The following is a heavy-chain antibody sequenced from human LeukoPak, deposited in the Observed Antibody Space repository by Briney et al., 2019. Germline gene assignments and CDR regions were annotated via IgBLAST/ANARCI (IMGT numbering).Heavy chain of an antibody. V-gene: IGHV3-53*01. CDR2: IYSGGST. CDR1: GFTVSSNY. Sequence: PGGSLRLSCAASGFTVSSNYMSWVRQAPGKGLEWVSVIYSGGSTYYADSVKGRFTISRDNSKNTLYLQMNSLRAEDTAVYYCARDRIDGTYYYYGMDVWGQGTTVTVSS. J-gene: IGHJ6*02. CDR3: ARDRIDGTYYYYGMDV. D-gene: IGHD1-1*01.